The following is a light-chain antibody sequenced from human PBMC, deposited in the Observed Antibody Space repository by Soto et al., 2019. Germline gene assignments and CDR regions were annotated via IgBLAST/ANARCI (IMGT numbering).Light chain of an antibody. J-gene: IGKJ1*01. Sequence: EIVMTHSPATLSVSPGEIATLSCRAIQSVITNLAWYQQKSGQAPRLLIYAASTRATDIPARFSGSGSGTAFTLTISNLQSEDFVVYYCQKYNNWPSKFGQGTKVDIK. CDR1: QSVITN. CDR3: QKYNNWPSK. CDR2: AAS. V-gene: IGKV3-15*01.